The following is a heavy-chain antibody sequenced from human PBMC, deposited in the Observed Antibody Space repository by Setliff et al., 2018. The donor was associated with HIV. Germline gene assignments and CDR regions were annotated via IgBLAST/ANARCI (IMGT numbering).Heavy chain of an antibody. CDR2: ISGSGDIT. D-gene: IGHD4-4*01. V-gene: IGHV3-23*01. CDR3: AKTQTVITVYGPFDS. Sequence: SCKASGYTFTSDYIHWVRQAPGKGLEWVSVISGSGDITYYRESVKGRFTVSRDNSNNTVYLQMNSLRAEDTAMYYCAKTQTVITVYGPFDSWGQGTPVTVSS. CDR1: GYTFTSDY. J-gene: IGHJ4*02.